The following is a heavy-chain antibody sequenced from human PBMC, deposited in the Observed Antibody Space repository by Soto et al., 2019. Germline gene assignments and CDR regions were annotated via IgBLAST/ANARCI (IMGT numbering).Heavy chain of an antibody. J-gene: IGHJ5*02. CDR3: ARHDLHKSGIKGSRFRESLPTRGYNWFDP. CDR2: IYYSGST. Sequence: SETLSLTCTVSGGSISSSSYYWGWIRQPPGKGLEWIGSIYYSGSTHYNPSLKSRVTISVDTSKNQFSLKLSSVTAADTAVYYCARHDLHKSGIKGSRFRESLPTRGYNWFDPWGQGTLVTVSS. D-gene: IGHD3-10*01. CDR1: GGSISSSSYY. V-gene: IGHV4-39*01.